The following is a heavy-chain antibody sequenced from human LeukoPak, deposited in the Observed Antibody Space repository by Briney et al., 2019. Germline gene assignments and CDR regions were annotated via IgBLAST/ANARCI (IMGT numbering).Heavy chain of an antibody. CDR3: ARRYYYNLGSFPFDF. D-gene: IGHD3-10*01. J-gene: IGHJ4*02. CDR2: IHNSGTT. Sequence: PSDTVSLPCAVSGGPFSGYFWIWIRQPPGKGLEWIGEIHNSGTTNYNPSLNSRVTISEDTSKNQIYLNLRSVTAADTAVYYCARRYYYNLGSFPFDFWGQGTLVTVSS. CDR1: GGPFSGYF. V-gene: IGHV4-34*01.